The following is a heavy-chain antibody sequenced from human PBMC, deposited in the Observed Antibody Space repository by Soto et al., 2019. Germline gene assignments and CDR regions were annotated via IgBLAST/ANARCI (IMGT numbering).Heavy chain of an antibody. CDR3: ARDRYYYDSSGYRPFDY. CDR1: GGTFSSYA. CDR2: IIPIFGTA. D-gene: IGHD3-22*01. J-gene: IGHJ4*02. Sequence: SVKVSCKASGGTFSSYAISWVRQAPGQGLEWMGGIIPIFGTANYAQKFQGRVTITADESTSTAYMELSSLRSEDTAVYYCARDRYYYDSSGYRPFDYWGQGTLVTVS. V-gene: IGHV1-69*13.